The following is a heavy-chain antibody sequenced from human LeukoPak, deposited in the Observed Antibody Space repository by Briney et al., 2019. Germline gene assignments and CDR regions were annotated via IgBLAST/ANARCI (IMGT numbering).Heavy chain of an antibody. Sequence: GGSLRLPCAASGFTFSNYIMHWVRQAPGKGLEWVAVIIENGNNQYYADSVKGRFTISRDNSKNTLFLQMNSLRAEDTAVYYCARDSDGVAGTRAYFQHWGQGTLVTVSS. CDR1: GFTFSNYI. D-gene: IGHD6-19*01. J-gene: IGHJ1*01. V-gene: IGHV3-30*04. CDR2: IIENGNNQ. CDR3: ARDSDGVAGTRAYFQH.